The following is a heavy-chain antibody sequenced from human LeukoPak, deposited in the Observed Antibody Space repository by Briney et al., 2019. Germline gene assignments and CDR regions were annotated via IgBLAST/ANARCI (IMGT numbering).Heavy chain of an antibody. D-gene: IGHD6-6*01. Sequence: PSETLSLTCVVSGGSMKRSYWTWIRQAPGKGLEWIGNIDDSGNTNYSPSLKSRVTISLDTSKNQFSLRVTSVTAADRGLYFCARDSSPDALPYMDAWGKGTTVTVSS. CDR3: ARDSSPDALPYMDA. V-gene: IGHV4-59*01. CDR2: IDDSGNT. J-gene: IGHJ6*03. CDR1: GGSMKRSY.